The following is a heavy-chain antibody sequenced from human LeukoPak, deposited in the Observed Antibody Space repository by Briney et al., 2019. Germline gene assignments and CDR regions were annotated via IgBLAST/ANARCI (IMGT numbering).Heavy chain of an antibody. V-gene: IGHV1-18*04. J-gene: IGHJ5*02. CDR2: ISAYNGNT. CDR3: ARDLGYSSGWGSWFDP. CDR1: GYTFTSYG. Sequence: ASVKVSRKASGYTFTSYGISWVRQAPGQGLEWMGWISAYNGNTNYAQKLQGRVTMTTDTSTSTAYMELRSLRSDDTAVYYCARDLGYSSGWGSWFDPWGQGTLVTVSS. D-gene: IGHD6-19*01.